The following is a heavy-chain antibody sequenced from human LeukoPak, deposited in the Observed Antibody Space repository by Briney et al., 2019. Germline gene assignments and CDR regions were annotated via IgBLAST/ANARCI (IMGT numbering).Heavy chain of an antibody. J-gene: IGHJ5*02. CDR3: ARGLGNFDWFPHNWFDP. CDR2: IYYTGNT. Sequence: SETLSLTCTVSGGSIRSNYWSWIRQPPGKGLEYIGYIYYTGNTNYNPSHKSRVTISLDTSKNHFSLKLSSVTAADTAVYYCARGLGNFDWFPHNWFDPWGQGTLVTVSS. CDR1: GGSIRSNY. V-gene: IGHV4-59*01. D-gene: IGHD3-9*01.